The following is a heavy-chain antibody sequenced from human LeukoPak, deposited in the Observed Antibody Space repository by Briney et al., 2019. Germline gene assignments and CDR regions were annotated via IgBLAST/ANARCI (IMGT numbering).Heavy chain of an antibody. J-gene: IGHJ6*03. CDR3: ARVYAGYGPITNYYYYYMDV. CDR1: GGTFSSYA. D-gene: IGHD5-12*01. CDR2: IIPIFGTA. V-gene: IGHV1-69*13. Sequence: SVKVSCKASGGTFSSYAISWVRQAPGQGLEWMGGIIPIFGTANYAQKFQGRVTITADESTSTAYMELSSLRSEDTAVYYCARVYAGYGPITNYYYYYMDVWGKGTTVTISS.